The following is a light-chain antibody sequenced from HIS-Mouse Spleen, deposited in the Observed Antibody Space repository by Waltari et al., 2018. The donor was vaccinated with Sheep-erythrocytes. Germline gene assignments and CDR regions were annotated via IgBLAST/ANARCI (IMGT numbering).Light chain of an antibody. CDR3: QAWDSSTWV. CDR1: KSGEKY. CDR2: QDS. Sequence: SYELTQPPSVSVSPGQTASITCSGDKSGEKYACWYQQKPGQSPVLVIYQDSKRPSGIPERFSGSNSGNTATLTISGTQAMDEADYYCQAWDSSTWVFGGGTKLTVL. J-gene: IGLJ3*02. V-gene: IGLV3-1*01.